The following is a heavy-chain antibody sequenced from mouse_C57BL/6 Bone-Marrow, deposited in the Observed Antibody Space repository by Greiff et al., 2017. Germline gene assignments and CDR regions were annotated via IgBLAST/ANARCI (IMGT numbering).Heavy chain of an antibody. CDR3: ARGTTVVYFDY. D-gene: IGHD1-1*01. Sequence: EVQLVESGGGLVKPGGSLKLSCAASGFTFSDYGMHWVRQAPEKGLEWVAYISRGSSTIYYADTVKGRFTISRDNAKNTLFLQMTSLRSEDTAMYYCARGTTVVYFDYWGQGTTLTVSA. CDR1: GFTFSDYG. J-gene: IGHJ2*01. V-gene: IGHV5-17*01. CDR2: ISRGSSTI.